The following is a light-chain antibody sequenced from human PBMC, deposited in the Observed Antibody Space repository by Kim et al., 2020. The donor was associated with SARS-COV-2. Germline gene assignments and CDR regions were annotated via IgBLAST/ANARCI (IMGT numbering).Light chain of an antibody. J-gene: IGKJ4*01. V-gene: IGKV3-11*01. CDR2: ETS. Sequence: EIVLTQSPGTLSLSPGERATLSCRASQSAGNSLAWFQQKPGQAPRLLIFETSNRDTGIPARFSGSGSGTGFTLTISSLEPEDFAVYYCQQRYDWPLTFGGGTKVDIK. CDR3: QQRYDWPLT. CDR1: QSAGNS.